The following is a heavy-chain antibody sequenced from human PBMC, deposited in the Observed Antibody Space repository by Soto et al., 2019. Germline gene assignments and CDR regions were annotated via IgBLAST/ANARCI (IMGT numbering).Heavy chain of an antibody. CDR2: INPSGGST. J-gene: IGHJ4*02. D-gene: IGHD3-9*01. Sequence: ASVKVSCKASGYTFTSYYMHWVRQAPGQGLEWMGIINPSGGSTSYAQKFQGRVTMTRDTSTSTVYMEVSRLRYEDTAVYYCARVQGALRYFDWPFDYWGQGTLVTVSS. CDR3: ARVQGALRYFDWPFDY. V-gene: IGHV1-46*01. CDR1: GYTFTSYY.